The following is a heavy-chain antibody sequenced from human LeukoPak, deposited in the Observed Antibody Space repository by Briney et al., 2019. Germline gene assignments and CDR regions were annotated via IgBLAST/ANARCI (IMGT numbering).Heavy chain of an antibody. CDR3: ARDYDFWSGYLGY. D-gene: IGHD3-3*01. CDR1: GFTFSNYS. Sequence: GGSLRLSCAASGFTFSNYSMNWVRQAPGKGLEWVSSISSSSSYIYYADSVKGRFTISRDNAKNSLYLQMNSLRAEDTAVYYCARDYDFWSGYLGYWGQGTLVTVSS. J-gene: IGHJ4*02. V-gene: IGHV3-21*01. CDR2: ISSSSSYI.